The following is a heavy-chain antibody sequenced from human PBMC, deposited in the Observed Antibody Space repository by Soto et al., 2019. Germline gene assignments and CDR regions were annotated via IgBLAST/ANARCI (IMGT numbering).Heavy chain of an antibody. Sequence: GGSLRLSCAASGFTFSTYAMSWVRQAPGKGLEWVSAISGSGGSTYYADSVKGRFTISRDNSKNTLYLQMNSLRAEDTAVYYCAKCFGDYKTCGGFDYWGQGTLVTVSS. CDR1: GFTFSTYA. V-gene: IGHV3-23*01. J-gene: IGHJ4*02. CDR3: AKCFGDYKTCGGFDY. D-gene: IGHD4-17*01. CDR2: ISGSGGST.